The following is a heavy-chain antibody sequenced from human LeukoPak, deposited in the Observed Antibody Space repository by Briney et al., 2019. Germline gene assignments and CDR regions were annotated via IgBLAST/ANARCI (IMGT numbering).Heavy chain of an antibody. D-gene: IGHD3-16*01. CDR3: AKPGEST. CDR2: LSGSGYAT. V-gene: IGHV3-23*01. Sequence: GGSLRLSCAASGFTFSSHAMSWVRQAPGKGLEWVSGLSGSGYATNYAGSVKGRFTISRDNSKNTLYLQMNSLRVEDTAVYYCAKPGESTWGQGTLVTVSS. J-gene: IGHJ5*02. CDR1: GFTFSSHA.